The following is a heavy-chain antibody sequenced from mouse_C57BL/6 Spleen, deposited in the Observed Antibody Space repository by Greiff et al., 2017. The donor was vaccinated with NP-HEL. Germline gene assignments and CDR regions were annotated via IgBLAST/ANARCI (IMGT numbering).Heavy chain of an antibody. CDR1: GFTFTDYY. CDR3: ARSPYYYGSSPFAY. CDR2: IRNKANGYTT. V-gene: IGHV7-3*01. D-gene: IGHD1-1*01. J-gene: IGHJ3*01. Sequence: EVQLVESGGGLVQPGGSLSLSCAASGFTFTDYYMSWVRQPPGKALEWLGFIRNKANGYTTEYSASVKGRFTISRDNSQSILYLQMNALRAEDSATYYCARSPYYYGSSPFAYWGQGTLVTVSA.